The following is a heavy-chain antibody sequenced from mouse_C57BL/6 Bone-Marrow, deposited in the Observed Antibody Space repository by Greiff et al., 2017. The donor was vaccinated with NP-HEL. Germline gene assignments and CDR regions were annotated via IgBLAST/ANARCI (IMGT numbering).Heavy chain of an antibody. CDR3: ARSYFTLYYYAMDY. Sequence: QVHVKQSGAELARPGASVKLSCKASGYTFTSYGISWVKQRTGQGLEWIGEIYPRSGNTYYNEKFKGKATLTADKSSSTAYMELRSLTSEDSAVYFCARSYFTLYYYAMDYWGQGTSVTVSS. CDR2: IYPRSGNT. CDR1: GYTFTSYG. V-gene: IGHV1-81*01. D-gene: IGHD2-10*01. J-gene: IGHJ4*01.